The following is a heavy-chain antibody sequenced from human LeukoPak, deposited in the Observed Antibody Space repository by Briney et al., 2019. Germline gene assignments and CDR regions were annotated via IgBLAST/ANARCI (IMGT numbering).Heavy chain of an antibody. CDR3: AKDSARVVVLGYFDY. D-gene: IGHD2-15*01. Sequence: GGSLGLSCAASGFTFSSFAINWVRQAPGKGLEWVSGISGSGGNTHYADSVKGRFTISRDNSRNTVYLQMNSLRAEDTAIYYCAKDSARVVVLGYFDYWGQGTLVTVSS. CDR2: ISGSGGNT. V-gene: IGHV3-23*01. J-gene: IGHJ4*02. CDR1: GFTFSSFA.